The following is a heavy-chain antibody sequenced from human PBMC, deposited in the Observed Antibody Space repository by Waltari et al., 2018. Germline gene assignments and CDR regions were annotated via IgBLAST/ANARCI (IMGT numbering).Heavy chain of an antibody. CDR3: ARERYSSSWSPLEVDY. Sequence: QVQLVQSGAEVKKPGSSVKVSCKASGGTFSSYAISWVRQAPGQGREVMGMIIPIVGTGNYAQKFQGRVTITADKSTSTAYMELSSLRSEDTAVYYCARERYSSSWSPLEVDYWGQGTLVTVSS. J-gene: IGHJ4*02. CDR2: IIPIVGTG. D-gene: IGHD6-13*01. CDR1: GGTFSSYA. V-gene: IGHV1-69*08.